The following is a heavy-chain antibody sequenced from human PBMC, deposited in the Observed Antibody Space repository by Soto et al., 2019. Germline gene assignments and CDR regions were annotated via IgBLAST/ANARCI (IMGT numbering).Heavy chain of an antibody. D-gene: IGHD1-26*01. V-gene: IGHV3-23*01. J-gene: IGHJ4*02. CDR3: AKGLSSGSYFDY. CDR2: ISGSGGST. Sequence: GGSLRLSCAASGFTFSSYAMTWVRQAPGKGLEWVSAISGSGGSTYYADSVKGQFTISRDNSKNTLYLQMNSLRAEDTAVYYCAKGLSSGSYFDYWGQGTLVTVSS. CDR1: GFTFSSYA.